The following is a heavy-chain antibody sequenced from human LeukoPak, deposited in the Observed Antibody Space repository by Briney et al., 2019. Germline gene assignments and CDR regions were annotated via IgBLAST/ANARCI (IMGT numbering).Heavy chain of an antibody. Sequence: ASVKVSCKASGYTFTSYYMHWVRQAPGQGLEWMGIISRSDNSTSYAQKFQGRVTMTRDTSTSTVYMELSSLRSDDTAVYYCARPRYGDYGLDYRGQGTLVTVSS. D-gene: IGHD4-17*01. J-gene: IGHJ4*02. V-gene: IGHV1-46*01. CDR2: ISRSDNST. CDR1: GYTFTSYY. CDR3: ARPRYGDYGLDY.